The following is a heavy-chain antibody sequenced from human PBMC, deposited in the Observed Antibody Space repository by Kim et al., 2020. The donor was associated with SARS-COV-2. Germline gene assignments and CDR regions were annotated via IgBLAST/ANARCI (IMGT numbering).Heavy chain of an antibody. CDR3: ARPKLNDFWSGYYTEYYYGMDV. CDR1: GYTFTSYA. V-gene: IGHV7-4-1*02. Sequence: ASVKVSCKASGYTFTSYAMNWVRQAPGQGLEWMGWINTNTGNPTYAQGFTGRFVFSLDTSVSTAYLQISSLKAEDTAVYYCARPKLNDFWSGYYTEYYYGMDVWGQGTTVTVSS. CDR2: INTNTGNP. D-gene: IGHD3-3*01. J-gene: IGHJ6*02.